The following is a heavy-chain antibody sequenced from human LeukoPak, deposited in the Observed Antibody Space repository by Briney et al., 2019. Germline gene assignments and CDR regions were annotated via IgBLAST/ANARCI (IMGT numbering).Heavy chain of an antibody. Sequence: PSETLSLTCTGSGGSISSYYWSWIRQPPGKGLEGIGYIYYSGSTNYNPSLTTRVTISVDTSKNQLSLKLSSVTAADTAVYYCARASGGYRSFDYWGQGTLVTVSS. J-gene: IGHJ4*02. CDR3: ARASGGYRSFDY. CDR2: IYYSGST. D-gene: IGHD1-26*01. V-gene: IGHV4-59*01. CDR1: GGSISSYY.